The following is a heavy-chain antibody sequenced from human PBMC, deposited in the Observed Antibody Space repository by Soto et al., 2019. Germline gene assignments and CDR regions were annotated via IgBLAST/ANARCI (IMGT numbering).Heavy chain of an antibody. Sequence: GGSLRLSCAASGFTFMTYAMSWVRQAPGKGLEWVSAISGSGGSTYYADSVKGRFTISRDNSKNTLYLQLNSLRAEDTAVYYCARVAYRSSSAYYFGYWGQGTQVTVSS. CDR2: ISGSGGST. CDR1: GFTFMTYA. D-gene: IGHD6-6*01. J-gene: IGHJ4*02. CDR3: ARVAYRSSSAYYFGY. V-gene: IGHV3-23*01.